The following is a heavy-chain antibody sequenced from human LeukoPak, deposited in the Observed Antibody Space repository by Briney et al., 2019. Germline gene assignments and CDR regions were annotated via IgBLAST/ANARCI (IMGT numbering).Heavy chain of an antibody. V-gene: IGHV1-2*02. CDR3: ARPFFNYYDSSDVFDY. D-gene: IGHD3-22*01. CDR2: INPNSGGT. CDR1: GYTFTGYY. Sequence: ASMKVSCKASGYTFTGYYMHWVRQAPGPGLEWMGWINPNSGGTNYAKKFQGRVTMTRDTSISTAYMVLSRLRSDDTAVYYCARPFFNYYDSSDVFDYWGQGTLVTVSS. J-gene: IGHJ4*02.